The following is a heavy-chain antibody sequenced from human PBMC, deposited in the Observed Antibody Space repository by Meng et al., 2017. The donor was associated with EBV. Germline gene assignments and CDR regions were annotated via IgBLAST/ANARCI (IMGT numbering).Heavy chain of an antibody. CDR2: FLPRLGAP. V-gene: IGHV1-69*01. CDR1: GGPFRYYA. CDR3: ASESGRGYTPDY. D-gene: IGHD3-10*01. Sequence: HVEWVQSAAEVKKPGSSGKVSCKTSGGPFRYYAISWVRQAPGQGLEWLGGFLPRLGAPNYAQKFHGRVKITADESTSTHYMDLSSLRSEDTAIYYCASESGRGYTPDYWGQGTLVTVSS. J-gene: IGHJ4*02.